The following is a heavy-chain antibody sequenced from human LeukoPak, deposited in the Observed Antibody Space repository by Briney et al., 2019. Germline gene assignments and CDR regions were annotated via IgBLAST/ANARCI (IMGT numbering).Heavy chain of an antibody. V-gene: IGHV4-59*01. Sequence: SETLSLTCTVSGGSISSYYWSWLRQPPGKGLEGIGYIYYSGSTNYNPSLKSRVTISVDTSKTQFSLKLSSVTAADTAVYYCARRTYSYDSSGYYFDYWGQGTLVTVSS. CDR2: IYYSGST. CDR1: GGSISSYY. CDR3: ARRTYSYDSSGYYFDY. D-gene: IGHD3-22*01. J-gene: IGHJ4*02.